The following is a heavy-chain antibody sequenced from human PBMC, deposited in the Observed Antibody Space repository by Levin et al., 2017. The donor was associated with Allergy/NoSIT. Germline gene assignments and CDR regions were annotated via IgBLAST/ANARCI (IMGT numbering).Heavy chain of an antibody. CDR3: AKSDCAEGVCVHGAY. CDR2: ITGTSGTT. V-gene: IGHV3-23*01. Sequence: GESLKISCAASGFTFSNYAMNWVRQAPGKGLEWVSVITGTSGTTYYLDSVKGRFTTSRDNSKNTLYLQMDSLRAEDTAIYYCAKSDCAEGVCVHGAYWGQGTLVTVSP. CDR1: GFTFSNYA. J-gene: IGHJ4*02. D-gene: IGHD2-8*01.